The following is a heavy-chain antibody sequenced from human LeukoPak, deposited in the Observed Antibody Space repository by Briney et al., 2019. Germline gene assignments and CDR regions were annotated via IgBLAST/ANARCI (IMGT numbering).Heavy chain of an antibody. J-gene: IGHJ4*02. D-gene: IGHD4-17*01. CDR3: AKPITTVTTYFDY. CDR2: ISGSSGTT. V-gene: IGHV3-23*01. CDR1: GFTFRTYA. Sequence: PGGSLRLSCAASGFTFRTYAMSWVRQAPGKGLEWVSAISGSSGTTYYADSVKGRFTISRDNSKNTLYLQMNSLRAEDTAVYYCAKPITTVTTYFDYWGQGTLVIVSS.